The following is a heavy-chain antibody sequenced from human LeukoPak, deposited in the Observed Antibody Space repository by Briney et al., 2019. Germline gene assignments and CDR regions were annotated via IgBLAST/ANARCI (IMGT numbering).Heavy chain of an antibody. D-gene: IGHD6-19*01. CDR1: GFTFSDYY. Sequence: PGGSLRLSCAASGFTFSDYYMSWIRQAPGKGLEWVSYISSSGSTIYYADSVKGRFTISRDNAKNSLYLQMNSLRAEDTAVYYCARDSSKYSSIFDYWGQGTLVTVSS. CDR2: ISSSGSTI. J-gene: IGHJ4*02. CDR3: ARDSSKYSSIFDY. V-gene: IGHV3-11*04.